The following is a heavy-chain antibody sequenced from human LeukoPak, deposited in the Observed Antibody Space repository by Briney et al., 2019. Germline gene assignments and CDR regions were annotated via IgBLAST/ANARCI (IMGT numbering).Heavy chain of an antibody. CDR1: GGSISSYY. D-gene: IGHD6-13*01. J-gene: IGHJ4*02. CDR3: ARHSSSWCFDY. Sequence: SETLSLTCTVSGGSISSYYWSWIRQPPGKGLEWIGYIYYSGSTNYNPSLKSRVTISVDTSKNQFSLKLSPVTAADTAVYYCARHSSSWCFDYWGQGTLVTVSS. CDR2: IYYSGST. V-gene: IGHV4-59*08.